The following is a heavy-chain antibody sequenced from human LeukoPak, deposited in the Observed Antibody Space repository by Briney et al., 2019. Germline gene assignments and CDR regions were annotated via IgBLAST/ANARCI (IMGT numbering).Heavy chain of an antibody. CDR1: GFTFSSYW. D-gene: IGHD1-26*01. V-gene: IGHV3-7*01. CDR3: ARYRPIVGAADGWFDP. Sequence: SGGSLRLSCAASGFTFSSYWMSWVRQAPGKGLEWVANIKQDGSEKYYVDSVKGRFTISRDNAKNSLYLQMNSLRAEDTAVYYCARYRPIVGAADGWFDPWGQGTLVTVSS. CDR2: IKQDGSEK. J-gene: IGHJ5*02.